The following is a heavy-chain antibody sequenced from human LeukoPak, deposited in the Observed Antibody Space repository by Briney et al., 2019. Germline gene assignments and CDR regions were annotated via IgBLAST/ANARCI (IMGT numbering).Heavy chain of an antibody. Sequence: GGSLRLSCAASGFSLDDYFMHWVRQAPGKGLEWVSLISWDGDSIYYADSVKGRFTISRDNSKNSLYLQMNSLRTEDTALYYCAKGTAIAAPGTLTLDYWGQGTLVTVSS. V-gene: IGHV3-43*01. CDR2: ISWDGDSI. CDR1: GFSLDDYF. J-gene: IGHJ4*02. D-gene: IGHD6-13*01. CDR3: AKGTAIAAPGTLTLDY.